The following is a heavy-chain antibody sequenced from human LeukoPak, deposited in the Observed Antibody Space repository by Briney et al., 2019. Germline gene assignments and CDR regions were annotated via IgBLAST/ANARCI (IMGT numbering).Heavy chain of an antibody. CDR2: ISGSGGST. CDR3: ARDLSLAVAGTTFDY. CDR1: GFTFSSYA. Sequence: PGGSLRLSCAASGFTFSSYATSWVRQAPGKGLEWVSGISGSGGSTYYADSVKGRFTISRDNSKNTLYLQMNSLRAEDTAVYYCARDLSLAVAGTTFDYWGQGTLVTVSS. D-gene: IGHD6-19*01. J-gene: IGHJ4*02. V-gene: IGHV3-23*01.